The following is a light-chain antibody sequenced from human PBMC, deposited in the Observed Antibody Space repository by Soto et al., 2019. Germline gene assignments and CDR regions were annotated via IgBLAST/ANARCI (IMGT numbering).Light chain of an antibody. Sequence: QSVLTQPPSASGSPGQSVSISCTGTSSDVGGYNYVSWYQQHPGKAPRLLISEVSKRPSGVPDRFSGSKSGNTASLTVSGLQAEDEADYHCSSYAGSENYVVFGGGTKVTVL. J-gene: IGLJ2*01. V-gene: IGLV2-8*01. CDR3: SSYAGSENYVV. CDR1: SSDVGGYNY. CDR2: EVS.